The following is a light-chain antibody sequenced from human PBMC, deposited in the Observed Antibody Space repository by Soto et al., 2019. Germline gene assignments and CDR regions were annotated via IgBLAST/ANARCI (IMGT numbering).Light chain of an antibody. CDR1: QDISNY. CDR3: QQYNNWPPIT. Sequence: DIQMTQSPSSLSVSVGHRVTITCXXSQDISNYLNWYQQKPGKAPKLLIYKASTLKSGVPSRFSGSGSGTEFTLTISSLQSEDFAVYYCQQYNNWPPITFGQGTRLEI. V-gene: IGKV1-33*01. CDR2: KAS. J-gene: IGKJ5*01.